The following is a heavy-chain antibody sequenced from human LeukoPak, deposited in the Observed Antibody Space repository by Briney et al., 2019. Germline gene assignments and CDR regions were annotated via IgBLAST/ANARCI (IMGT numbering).Heavy chain of an antibody. Sequence: GGSLRLSCAASGFTFSSYAMSWVRQAPGKGLEWVSAISGSGGSTYYADSVKGRFIISRDNSKNTLYLQMNSLRAEDTAVYYCAKHPGIGRGLVWFDPWGQGTLVTVSS. CDR3: AKHPGIGRGLVWFDP. J-gene: IGHJ5*02. CDR2: ISGSGGST. V-gene: IGHV3-23*01. D-gene: IGHD3-10*01. CDR1: GFTFSSYA.